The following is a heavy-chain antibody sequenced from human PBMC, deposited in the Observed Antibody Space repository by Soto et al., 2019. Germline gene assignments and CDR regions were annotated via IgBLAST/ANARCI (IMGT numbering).Heavy chain of an antibody. V-gene: IGHV6-1*01. Sequence: PSQTLSLTCAISGDSVSSNSAAWNWIRQSPSRGLEWLGRTYYRSKWYNDYAVSVKSRITINPDTSKNQFSLQLNSVTPEATAVDYCERVICSSPSSYYEMDYSKGFTPWGQGPLVTVPS. J-gene: IGHJ5*02. CDR3: ERVICSSPSSYYEMDYSKGFTP. D-gene: IGHD2-2*01. CDR2: TYYRSKWYN. CDR1: GDSVSSNSAA.